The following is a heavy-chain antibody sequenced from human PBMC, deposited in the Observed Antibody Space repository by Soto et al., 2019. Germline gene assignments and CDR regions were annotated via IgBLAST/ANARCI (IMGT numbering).Heavy chain of an antibody. Sequence: QVQLQESGPGLVKPSQTLSLTCTVSGGSISSGGYYWSWIRQHPGKGLEWIGYIYYSGSTYYNPSPRRRVTISLDTSTNQFSLRLSSVPAAATAVSWCARRSGINSGDYWGQGTLVTVSS. D-gene: IGHD3-10*01. CDR3: ARRSGINSGDY. J-gene: IGHJ4*02. CDR1: GGSISSGGYY. V-gene: IGHV4-31*03. CDR2: IYYSGST.